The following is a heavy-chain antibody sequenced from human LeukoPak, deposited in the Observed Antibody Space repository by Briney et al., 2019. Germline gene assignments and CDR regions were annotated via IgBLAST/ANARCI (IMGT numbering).Heavy chain of an antibody. CDR3: VKDSPPRYSGSPPAY. D-gene: IGHD1-26*01. Sequence: GGSLRLSCAASGFTFSSYWMNWVRQAPGKGLVWVSRIASDGSSTTYADSVKGRFSISRDNAKNTLYLQMNSLRADDTAVYYSVKDSPPRYSGSPPAYWGQGTLVTVSS. J-gene: IGHJ4*02. CDR1: GFTFSSYW. V-gene: IGHV3-74*01. CDR2: IASDGSST.